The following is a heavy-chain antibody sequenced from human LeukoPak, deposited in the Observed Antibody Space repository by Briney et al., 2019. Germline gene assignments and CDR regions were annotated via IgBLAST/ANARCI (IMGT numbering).Heavy chain of an antibody. V-gene: IGHV4-39*01. D-gene: IGHD6-13*01. J-gene: IGHJ4*02. Sequence: SETLSLTCTVSRGSISSSSYYWDWIRQPPGKGLEWIGTIFYSGTTSYSPSLKSRVTISVDTSRNQFSLKLNSVTAADTAIYYCAIRRIAAIDYWGQGTLVTVSS. CDR3: AIRRIAAIDY. CDR2: IFYSGTT. CDR1: RGSISSSSYY.